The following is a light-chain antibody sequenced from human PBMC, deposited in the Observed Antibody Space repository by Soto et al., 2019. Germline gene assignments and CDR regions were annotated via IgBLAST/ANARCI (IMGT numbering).Light chain of an antibody. Sequence: IVWTQSPATLSLSPGERDTLSCRASQSLSSYLAWYQHKPGQAPRLLTYAASSRATGIPDRFSGSGSGTDFTLTIDGLEPEDFVVYYCQQYGYSPITVGQGTRLEIK. V-gene: IGKV3-20*01. J-gene: IGKJ5*01. CDR3: QQYGYSPIT. CDR2: AAS. CDR1: QSLSSY.